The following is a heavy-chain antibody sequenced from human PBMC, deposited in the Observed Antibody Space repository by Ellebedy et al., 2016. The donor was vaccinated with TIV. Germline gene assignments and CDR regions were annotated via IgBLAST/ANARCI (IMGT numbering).Heavy chain of an antibody. D-gene: IGHD2-15*01. CDR2: IYSGGAT. Sequence: PGGSLSLSCAASAFTVGNNYMAWGRQAPGKGLEWVSLIYSGGATHYADSVNGRFTISRDSSKNTLYLQMNSLRAEDTAVYYCMRRWSWGQGTLVTVSS. V-gene: IGHV3-66*04. CDR3: MRRWS. CDR1: AFTVGNNY. J-gene: IGHJ4*02.